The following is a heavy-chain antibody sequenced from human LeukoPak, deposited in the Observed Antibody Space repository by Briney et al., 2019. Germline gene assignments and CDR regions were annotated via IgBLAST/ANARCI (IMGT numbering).Heavy chain of an antibody. J-gene: IGHJ2*01. D-gene: IGHD5-24*01. V-gene: IGHV3-33*06. Sequence: GSLRLSCAASGFTFSSFGMHWVRQAPGKGLEWVAVKWSDGSNQYYADSVRGRFTISRDNSKNTLFLQMNSLRTEDTDVYYCAKSPADGFKTDYWYFDLWGRGTLVTVSS. CDR2: KWSDGSNQ. CDR3: AKSPADGFKTDYWYFDL. CDR1: GFTFSSFG.